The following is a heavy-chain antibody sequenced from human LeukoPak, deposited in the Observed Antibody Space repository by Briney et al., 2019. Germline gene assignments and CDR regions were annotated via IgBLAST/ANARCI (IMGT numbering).Heavy chain of an antibody. CDR2: ISGYNGNT. CDR3: ASALRTGDNYFDY. V-gene: IGHV1-18*01. CDR1: GYTFTNCG. J-gene: IGHJ4*02. Sequence: EASVNVSCKSSGYTFTNCGISWVRHAPAQGLEWMGWISGYNGNTNYAQKLQGRVTMTTDTTTSTAYMELRSLRSDDTAVYYCASALRTGDNYFDYWGQGTLVTVSS. D-gene: IGHD1-1*01.